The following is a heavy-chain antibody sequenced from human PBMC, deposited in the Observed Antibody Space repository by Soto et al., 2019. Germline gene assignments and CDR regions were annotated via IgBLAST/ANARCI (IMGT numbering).Heavy chain of an antibody. CDR2: ISGSGIST. J-gene: IGHJ6*02. CDR1: GFTFSTYP. Sequence: GGSLRLSCAASGFTFSTYPMSWVRQAPGKGLEWVSGISGSGISTYYTDSVKGRFTISRDNSKNTVFLQMNSLRDEDTAVYYCVNLPEITASYYYYGMDVWGQGTTVTVSS. V-gene: IGHV3-23*01. CDR3: VNLPEITASYYYYGMDV.